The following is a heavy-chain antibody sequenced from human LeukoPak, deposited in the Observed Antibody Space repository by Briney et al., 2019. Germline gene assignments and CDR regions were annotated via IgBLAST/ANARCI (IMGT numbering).Heavy chain of an antibody. CDR1: GYTFTSYA. CDR3: VRDLLPGIAAAGGFDY. Sequence: ASVKVSCKASGYTFTSYAMHWVRQAPGQRLEWMGWINAGNGNTKYSQKFQGRDTITRDTSASTAYMELSSLRSEDTAVYYCVRDLLPGIAAAGGFDYWGQGTLVTVSS. J-gene: IGHJ4*02. D-gene: IGHD6-13*01. V-gene: IGHV1-3*01. CDR2: INAGNGNT.